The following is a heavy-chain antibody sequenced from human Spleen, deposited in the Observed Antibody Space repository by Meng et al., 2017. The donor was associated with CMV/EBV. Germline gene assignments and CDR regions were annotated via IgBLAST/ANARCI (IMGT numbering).Heavy chain of an antibody. Sequence: GESLKISCAASGFTFTSSAMTWVRQAPGKGLEWVSAISGSAGSTYYADSRKGRFTISRDNSKNTLHLQMNSLRAEDTAVYYCARGDLEQSYDFWSGYSYYYYYGMDVWGQGTTVTVSS. CDR3: ARGDLEQSYDFWSGYSYYYYYGMDV. CDR1: GFTFTSSA. J-gene: IGHJ6*02. D-gene: IGHD3-3*01. CDR2: ISGSAGST. V-gene: IGHV3-23*01.